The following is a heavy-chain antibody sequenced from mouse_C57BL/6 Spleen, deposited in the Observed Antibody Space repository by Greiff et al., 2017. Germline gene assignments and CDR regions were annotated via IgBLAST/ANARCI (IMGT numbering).Heavy chain of an antibody. CDR2: IRNKANNHAT. J-gene: IGHJ1*03. CDR3: TRQRYYYGSSYGYFDV. V-gene: IGHV6-6*01. Sequence: EVQLQESGGGLVQPGGSMKLSCAASGFTFSDAWMDWVRQSPEKGLEWVAEIRNKANNHATYYAESVKGRFTISRDDSKSSVYLHMNSLRAEDTGIYYGTRQRYYYGSSYGYFDVWGTGTTVTVSS. D-gene: IGHD1-1*01. CDR1: GFTFSDAW.